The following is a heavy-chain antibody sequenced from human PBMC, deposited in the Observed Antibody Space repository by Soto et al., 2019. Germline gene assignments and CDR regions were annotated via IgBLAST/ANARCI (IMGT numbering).Heavy chain of an antibody. CDR1: GYTFTGYY. CDR3: ARDKGYCTNGVCYTLDY. CDR2: INPNSGGT. J-gene: IGHJ4*02. Sequence: GASVKVSCKASGYTFTGYYMHWVRQAPGQGLELMGWINPNSGGTNYAQKFQGRVTMTRDTSISTAYMELSRLRSDDTAVYYCARDKGYCTNGVCYTLDYWGQGTLVTVYS. D-gene: IGHD2-8*01. V-gene: IGHV1-2*02.